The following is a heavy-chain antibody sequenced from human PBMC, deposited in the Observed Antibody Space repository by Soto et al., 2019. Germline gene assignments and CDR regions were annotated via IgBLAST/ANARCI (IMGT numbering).Heavy chain of an antibody. V-gene: IGHV4-59*08. CDR3: ARHLPYCGGDCDSLDY. J-gene: IGHJ4*02. Sequence: QVPLQESGPGLVKPSETLSLTCTVPGGSISSYYWSWIRQPPGKGLERIGYIYYSASTNYSPSLKHRVSIAVATSKSQSALNLSSVTAADTAVYYCARHLPYCGGDCDSLDYWGQGTLVTVSS. CDR2: IYYSAST. CDR1: GGSISSYY. D-gene: IGHD2-21*02.